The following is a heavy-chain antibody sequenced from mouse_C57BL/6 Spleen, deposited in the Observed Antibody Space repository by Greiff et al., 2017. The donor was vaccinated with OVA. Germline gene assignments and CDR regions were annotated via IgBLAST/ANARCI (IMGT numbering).Heavy chain of an antibody. D-gene: IGHD4-1*01. CDR2: IHPNSGST. Sequence: QVQLQQPGAELVKPGASVKLSCKASGYTFTSYWMHWVKQRPGQGLEWIGMIHPNSGSTNYNEKFKSKATLTVDKSSSTAYMLLSSLTSEDSAVYYCAMNWVYAMDYWGQGTSVTVSS. J-gene: IGHJ4*01. CDR3: AMNWVYAMDY. V-gene: IGHV1-64*01. CDR1: GYTFTSYW.